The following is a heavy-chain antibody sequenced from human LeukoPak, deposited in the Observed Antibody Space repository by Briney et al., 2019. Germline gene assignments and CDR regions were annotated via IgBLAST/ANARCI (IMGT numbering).Heavy chain of an antibody. CDR2: ISYAGSNK. Sequence: PGGSLRLSCAASGFTFSSYAMHWVRQAPGKGLEWVAVISYAGSNKYYAGSVKGRFTISRDNSKNTLYLQMNSLRAEDTAVYYCARVRTTRIRQWELLRGGAIDYWGQGTLVTVSS. D-gene: IGHD1-26*01. CDR3: ARVRTTRIRQWELLRGGAIDY. CDR1: GFTFSSYA. J-gene: IGHJ4*02. V-gene: IGHV3-30*04.